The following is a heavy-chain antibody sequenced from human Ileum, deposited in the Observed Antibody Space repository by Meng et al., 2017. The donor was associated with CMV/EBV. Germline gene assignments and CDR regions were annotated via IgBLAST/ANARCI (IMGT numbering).Heavy chain of an antibody. CDR1: ASTFTTFA. CDR3: ARLRGYYFFDY. Sequence: SCKTSASTFTTFAMDVVRQDPGQGLEWMVWVNPSTANLTYAQDFTGRFVFALDASVTTTYLQISRLEAEDPAGYYCARLRGYYFFDYWGQGTLVTVSS. V-gene: IGHV7-4-1*02. CDR2: VNPSTANL. J-gene: IGHJ4*02. D-gene: IGHD1-1*01.